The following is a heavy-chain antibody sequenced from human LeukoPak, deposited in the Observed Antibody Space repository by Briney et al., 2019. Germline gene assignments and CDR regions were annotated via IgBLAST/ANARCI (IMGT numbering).Heavy chain of an antibody. J-gene: IGHJ6*03. CDR1: GGTFSSYA. CDR3: ARVYDFWSGLFYMDV. Sequence: GASVKVSCKASGGTFSSYAISWVRQAPGQGPEWMGWISGYNANTNTDYAQKFQDRVTMTTDTSTSTVYMELRSLRSDDTAVYYCARVYDFWSGLFYMDVWGKGTTVTVSS. V-gene: IGHV1-18*01. D-gene: IGHD3-3*01. CDR2: ISGYNANT.